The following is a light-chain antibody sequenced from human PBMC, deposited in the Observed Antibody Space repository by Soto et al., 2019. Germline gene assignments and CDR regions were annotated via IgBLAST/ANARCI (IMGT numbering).Light chain of an antibody. CDR3: QQYDNLPLT. Sequence: DIQMTQSPSSLSASVGDRVTITCQASQDISNYLNWYQQKPGKAPKLLIYDASNLETGVPSRFSGSGSGTDFTFTISSLQPEDISTYDCQQYDNLPLTVGGGTKVEIK. CDR2: DAS. CDR1: QDISNY. V-gene: IGKV1-33*01. J-gene: IGKJ4*01.